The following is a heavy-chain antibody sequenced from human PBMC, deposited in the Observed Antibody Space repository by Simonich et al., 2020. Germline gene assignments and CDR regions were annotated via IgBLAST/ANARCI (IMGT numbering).Heavy chain of an antibody. Sequence: EVQLVESGGGLVQPGGSLRLSCAASGFTFSSYWMHWGRQAPGKGLVWVSRINSDGSSTSYADSVKGRFTISRDNAKNTLYLQMNSLRAEDTAVYYCARDYSNYDAFDIWGQGTMVTVSS. D-gene: IGHD4-4*01. J-gene: IGHJ3*02. V-gene: IGHV3-74*01. CDR1: GFTFSSYW. CDR3: ARDYSNYDAFDI. CDR2: INSDGSST.